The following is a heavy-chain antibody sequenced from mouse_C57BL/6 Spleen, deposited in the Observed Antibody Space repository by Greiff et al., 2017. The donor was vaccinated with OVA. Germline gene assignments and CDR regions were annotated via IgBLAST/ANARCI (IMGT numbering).Heavy chain of an antibody. V-gene: IGHV1-64*01. CDR2: IHPSSGST. CDR3: ARWVDGYDEAY. Sequence: QVQLQQPGAELVKPGASVKLSCKASGYTFTSYWMHWVKQRPGQGLEWIGMIHPSSGSTNYNEKFKSKATLTVDHSSSTAYMQRSSLTSEDSAVYYCARWVDGYDEAYWGQGTLVTGSA. D-gene: IGHD2-2*01. CDR1: GYTFTSYW. J-gene: IGHJ3*01.